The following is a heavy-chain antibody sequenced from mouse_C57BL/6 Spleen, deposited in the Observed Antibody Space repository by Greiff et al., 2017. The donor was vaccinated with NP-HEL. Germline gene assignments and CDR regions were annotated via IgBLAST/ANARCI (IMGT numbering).Heavy chain of an antibody. J-gene: IGHJ1*03. Sequence: EVQLQQSGPELVKPGASVKISCKASGYSFTGYYMNWVKQSPEKSLEWIGEINPSTGGTTYNQKFKAKATLTVDKSSSTAYMQLKSLTSEDSAVYYCARGGVVAEDWYFDVWGTGTTVTVSS. CDR3: ARGGVVAEDWYFDV. CDR2: INPSTGGT. CDR1: GYSFTGYY. V-gene: IGHV1-42*01. D-gene: IGHD1-1*01.